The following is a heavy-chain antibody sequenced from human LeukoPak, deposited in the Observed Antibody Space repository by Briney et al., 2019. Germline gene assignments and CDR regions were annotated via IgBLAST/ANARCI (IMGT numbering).Heavy chain of an antibody. D-gene: IGHD2-2*02. CDR3: ARGPEYCSSTSCYIDY. CDR2: INHSGST. J-gene: IGHJ4*02. Sequence: SETLSLTCAVYGGSFSGYYWSWIRQPPGKGLEWIGEINHSGSTNYNPSLKSRVTISVDTSKNQFSLKLSSVTAADTAVYYCARGPEYCSSTSCYIDYWGQGTLVTVSS. V-gene: IGHV4-34*01. CDR1: GGSFSGYY.